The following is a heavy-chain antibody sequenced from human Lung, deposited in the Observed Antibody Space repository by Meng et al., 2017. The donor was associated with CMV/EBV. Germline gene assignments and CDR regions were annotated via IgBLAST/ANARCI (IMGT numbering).Heavy chain of an antibody. CDR1: RGSVTSSSSY. CDR2: VYYDGSS. V-gene: IGHV4-61*01. CDR3: ARVDGEGGYFDN. D-gene: IGHD3-16*01. J-gene: IGHJ4*02. Sequence: SXTXSPXCTVSRGSVTSSSSYWTWIRQPPGKGLEWIGYVYYDGSSDYNPTLKSRVTISLDTSKNQFSLDLRSVNAADTAFYYCARVDGEGGYFDNWGQGTXVTVSS.